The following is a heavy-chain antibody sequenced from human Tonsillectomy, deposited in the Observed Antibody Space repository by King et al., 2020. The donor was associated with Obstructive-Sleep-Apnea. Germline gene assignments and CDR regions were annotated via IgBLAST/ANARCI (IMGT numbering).Heavy chain of an antibody. D-gene: IGHD4-17*01. CDR2: IYYSGN. Sequence: QLQESGPGLVKPSETLSLTCTVSGGSISSYYWSWIRPPPGKGLDWIGYIYYSGNNYNPSLKSRVTISVDTSKNQFSLKLSSVTAADTAVYYCARVDYGVTHFDYWGQGTLVTVSS. J-gene: IGHJ4*02. CDR3: ARVDYGVTHFDY. CDR1: GGSISSYY. V-gene: IGHV4-59*01.